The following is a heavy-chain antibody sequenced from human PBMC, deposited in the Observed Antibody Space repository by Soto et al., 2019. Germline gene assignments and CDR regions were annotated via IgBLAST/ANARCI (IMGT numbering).Heavy chain of an antibody. CDR3: AKGLAAVSGLPWFDP. CDR2: ISNSGSSS. D-gene: IGHD2-15*01. CDR1: GFTFSRYA. Sequence: PGGSLRLSCTASGFTFSRYAMSWVRQAPGKGLEWVSTISNSGSSSYSADSVKGRFTISRDNSKNTLYLQMHSLRGEDTALYHCAKGLAAVSGLPWFDPWGQGTLVTVSS. J-gene: IGHJ5*02. V-gene: IGHV3-23*01.